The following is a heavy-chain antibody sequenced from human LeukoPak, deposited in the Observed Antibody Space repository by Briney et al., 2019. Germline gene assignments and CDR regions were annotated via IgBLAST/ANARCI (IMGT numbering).Heavy chain of an antibody. CDR3: ARGIFCNTTSCFTVRAFEI. J-gene: IGHJ3*02. CDR1: GFTFSTYD. Sequence: GGSLRLSCAASGFTFSTYDMHWVRQGTGEGLEWVSGIGTQGDTHYPDSVKGRFTTSRENADNSLYLQMNSLRAGDTAVYYCARGIFCNTTSCFTVRAFEIWGQGTMVTVSS. D-gene: IGHD2-2*02. CDR2: IGTQGDT. V-gene: IGHV3-13*01.